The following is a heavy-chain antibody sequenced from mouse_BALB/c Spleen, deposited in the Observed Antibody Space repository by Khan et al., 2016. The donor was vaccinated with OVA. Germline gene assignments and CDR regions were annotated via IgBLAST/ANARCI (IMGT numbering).Heavy chain of an antibody. Sequence: QVQLKESGPGLVAPSQTLSITCTVSGFSLTDYAVSWIRQPPGKGLEWLGVIWAGGSRHYNSALKSRLSISTDNSSSQAFLNKDSVQTYGTAIYYYAKGPPYDAMDYWGQGTSVTVSS. V-gene: IGHV2-6-5*01. CDR3: AKGPPYDAMDY. J-gene: IGHJ4*01. CDR2: IWAGGSR. CDR1: GFSLTDYA.